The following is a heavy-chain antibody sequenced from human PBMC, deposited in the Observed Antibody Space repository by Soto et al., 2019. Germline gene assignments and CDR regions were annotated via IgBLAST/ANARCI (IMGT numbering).Heavy chain of an antibody. CDR2: ISGSGGST. D-gene: IGHD2-15*01. Sequence: EVQLLESGGGLVQPGGSLRLCCAASGLTFSSYAMSWVRQAPGKGLEWVSAISGSGGSTYYADSVKGRFTISRDNSKNTLYLQMNSLRAEDTAVYYCAKSKFLAGSCLLDYSGQGTLVTVSS. CDR3: AKSKFLAGSCLLDY. CDR1: GLTFSSYA. V-gene: IGHV3-23*01. J-gene: IGHJ4*02.